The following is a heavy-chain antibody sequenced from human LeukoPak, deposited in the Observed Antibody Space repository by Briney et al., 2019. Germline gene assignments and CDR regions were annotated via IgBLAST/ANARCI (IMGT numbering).Heavy chain of an antibody. CDR2: IFYSGRI. Sequence: PSETLSLTCTVSGGSITSGTHYWGWVRQPPGKGLEWIGGIFYSGRIFYNPSLKSRVFVSIDTSKNQFSLKLNSVTVADTAVYYCARHDYDLLTGYSINWFDSWGQGTLVTVSS. J-gene: IGHJ5*01. V-gene: IGHV4-39*01. D-gene: IGHD3-9*01. CDR1: GGSITSGTHY. CDR3: ARHDYDLLTGYSINWFDS.